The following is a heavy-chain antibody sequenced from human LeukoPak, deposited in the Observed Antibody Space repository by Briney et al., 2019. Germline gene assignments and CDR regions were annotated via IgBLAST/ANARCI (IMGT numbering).Heavy chain of an antibody. V-gene: IGHV3-30*02. J-gene: IGHJ4*02. CDR1: GFTFSSYG. D-gene: IGHD3-10*01. CDR2: IRDDGSNK. Sequence: GGSLRLSCAASGFTFSSYGMHWVRQAPGKGLEWVAFIRDDGSNKYYADSVKGRFTISRDNSKNTLYLQMNSLRAEDTAVYYCAKGKGDYYGSGGNPGHYFDYWGQGTLVTVSS. CDR3: AKGKGDYYGSGGNPGHYFDY.